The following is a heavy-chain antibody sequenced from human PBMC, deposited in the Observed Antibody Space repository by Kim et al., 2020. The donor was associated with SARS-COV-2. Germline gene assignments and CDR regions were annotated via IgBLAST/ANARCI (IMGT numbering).Heavy chain of an antibody. CDR2: IKSKTDGGTT. CDR1: GFTFSNAW. V-gene: IGHV3-15*01. Sequence: GGSLRLSCAASGFTFSNAWMSWVRQAPGKGLEWVGRIKSKTDGGTTDYAAPVKGRFTISRDDSKNTLYLQMNSLKTEDTAVYYCTTEEYYYGSGPPYWGQGTLVTVSS. CDR3: TTEEYYYGSGPPY. D-gene: IGHD3-10*01. J-gene: IGHJ4*02.